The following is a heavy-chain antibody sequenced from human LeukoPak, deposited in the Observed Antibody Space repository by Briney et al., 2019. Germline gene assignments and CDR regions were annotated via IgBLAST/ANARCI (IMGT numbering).Heavy chain of an antibody. CDR3: ARVPYDYVWGSYRLHYFDY. Sequence: LETLSLTCTVSGGSISSYYWSWIRQPPGKGLEWIGYIYYSGSTNYNPSLKSRVTISVDTSKNQFSLKLSSVTAADTAVYYCARVPYDYVWGSYRLHYFDYWGQGTLITVSS. J-gene: IGHJ4*02. D-gene: IGHD3-16*02. V-gene: IGHV4-59*01. CDR1: GGSISSYY. CDR2: IYYSGST.